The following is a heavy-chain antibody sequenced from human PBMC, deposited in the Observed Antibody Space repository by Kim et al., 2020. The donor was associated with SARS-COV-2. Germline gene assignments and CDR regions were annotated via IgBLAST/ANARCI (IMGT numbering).Heavy chain of an antibody. J-gene: IGHJ3*02. CDR2: IYYSGST. Sequence: SETLSLTCTVSGGSISSGGYYWSWIRQHPGKGLEWIGYIYYSGSTYYNPSLKSRVTISVDTSKNQFSLKLSSVTAADTAVYYCAESSRYYYGSGSYSNHDAFDIWGQGTMVTVSS. V-gene: IGHV4-31*03. CDR1: GGSISSGGYY. D-gene: IGHD3-10*01. CDR3: AESSRYYYGSGSYSNHDAFDI.